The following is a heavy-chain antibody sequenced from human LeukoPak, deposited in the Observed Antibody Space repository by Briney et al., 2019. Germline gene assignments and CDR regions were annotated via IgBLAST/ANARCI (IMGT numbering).Heavy chain of an antibody. CDR2: INHSGST. Sequence: SETLSLTCAVYGGSFSGYYWSWIRQPPGKGLEWIGEINHSGSTNYNPSLKSRVTISVDTSKNQFSLKLSSVTAADTAVYYCARYSGWLLYYFDYWGQGTLVTVSS. V-gene: IGHV4-34*01. CDR3: ARYSGWLLYYFDY. J-gene: IGHJ4*02. CDR1: GGSFSGYY. D-gene: IGHD6-19*01.